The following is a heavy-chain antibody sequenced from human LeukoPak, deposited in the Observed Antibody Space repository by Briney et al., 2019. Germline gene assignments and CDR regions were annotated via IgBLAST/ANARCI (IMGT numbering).Heavy chain of an antibody. CDR1: GGSISSSSYY. CDR3: ARGVWRFSGAFDI. CDR2: INHSGST. J-gene: IGHJ3*02. Sequence: SETLSLTCTVSGGSISSSSYYWGWIRQPPGKGLEWIGEINHSGSTNYNPSLKSRVTISVDTSKNQSSLKLSSVTAADTAVYYCARGVWRFSGAFDIWGQGTMVTVSS. D-gene: IGHD3-3*01. V-gene: IGHV4-39*07.